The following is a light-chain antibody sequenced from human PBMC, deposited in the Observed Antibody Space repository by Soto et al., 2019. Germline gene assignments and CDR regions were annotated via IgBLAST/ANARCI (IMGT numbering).Light chain of an antibody. Sequence: QSVLTQPAAVSGSPGQSITISCTGTSSDVGGYNYVSCYQQHPGKAPKLMIYEVINRPSGVSIRFSGSKSGNTASLTISGLQAEDEAAYSCCSYTSSSTSFVFGTGTKVTVL. V-gene: IGLV2-14*01. CDR2: EVI. J-gene: IGLJ1*01. CDR3: CSYTSSSTSFV. CDR1: SSDVGGYNY.